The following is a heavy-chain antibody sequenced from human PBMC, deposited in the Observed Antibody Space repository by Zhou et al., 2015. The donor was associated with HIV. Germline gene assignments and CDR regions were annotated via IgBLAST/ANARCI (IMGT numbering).Heavy chain of an antibody. CDR2: ISSTGGAM. Sequence: QVHLVESGGGLVKPGGSLRLSCAASGFAFGDYFMTWIRQTPGKGLEWISYISSTGGAMFYADSVKGRFTISRDNGKNSLYLHMNSLRAEDTAVYYCARDGNYDFLTGHYNVRWFDPWGPGTWSPSPQ. CDR3: ARDGNYDFLTGHYNVRWFDP. CDR1: GFAFGDYF. D-gene: IGHD3-9*01. V-gene: IGHV3-11*04. J-gene: IGHJ5*02.